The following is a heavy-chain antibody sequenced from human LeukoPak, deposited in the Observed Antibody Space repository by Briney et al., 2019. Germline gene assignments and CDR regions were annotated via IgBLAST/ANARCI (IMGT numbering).Heavy chain of an antibody. CDR3: AREGSSGWYVYNWFDP. Sequence: ASVKVSCKASGGTFSSYAISWVRQAPGQGLEWMGRIVPILGIANYAQKFQGRVTITADKSTSTAYMELSSLRSEDTAVYYCAREGSSGWYVYNWFDPWGQGTLVTVSS. CDR2: IVPILGIA. CDR1: GGTFSSYA. V-gene: IGHV1-69*04. J-gene: IGHJ5*02. D-gene: IGHD6-19*01.